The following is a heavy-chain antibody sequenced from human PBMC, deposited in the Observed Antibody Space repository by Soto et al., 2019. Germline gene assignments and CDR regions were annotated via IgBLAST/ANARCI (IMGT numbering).Heavy chain of an antibody. CDR3: AKATATGGGAFDI. CDR2: ILVGGST. Sequence: GGSLRLSCAASGFTCSSYDMSWVRQAPGKGMEWVSTILVGGSTHYPDSVKGRFTISRDNSKNTVFLQMNSLTAGDTAVYYCAKATATGGGAFDIRGQGTMVTVSS. D-gene: IGHD2-8*02. J-gene: IGHJ3*02. CDR1: GFTCSSYD. V-gene: IGHV3-23*01.